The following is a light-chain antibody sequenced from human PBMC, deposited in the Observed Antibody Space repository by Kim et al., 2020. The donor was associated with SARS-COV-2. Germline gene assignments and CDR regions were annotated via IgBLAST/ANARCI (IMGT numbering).Light chain of an antibody. CDR1: QSVLYSSNNKNY. Sequence: ATINCKSSQSVLYSSNNKNYLAWYQQKPGQPPELLISWASTRESGVPDRFSGSGSGTDFTLTISSVQAEDVAVYYCQQYYGTPLTFGGGTKVDIK. V-gene: IGKV4-1*01. CDR2: WAS. CDR3: QQYYGTPLT. J-gene: IGKJ4*01.